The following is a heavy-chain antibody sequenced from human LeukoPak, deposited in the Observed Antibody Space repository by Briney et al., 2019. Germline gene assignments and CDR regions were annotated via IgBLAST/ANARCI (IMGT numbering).Heavy chain of an antibody. Sequence: SETLSLTCAVYGGSFSGYYWSWIRQPPGKGLEWIGEINHSGSTNYNPSLKSRVTISVDTSKYQFSLKLSSVTAADTAVYYCGRYNYGDYANWFDPWGQGTLVTVSS. CDR2: INHSGST. D-gene: IGHD4-17*01. CDR3: GRYNYGDYANWFDP. V-gene: IGHV4-34*01. CDR1: GGSFSGYY. J-gene: IGHJ5*02.